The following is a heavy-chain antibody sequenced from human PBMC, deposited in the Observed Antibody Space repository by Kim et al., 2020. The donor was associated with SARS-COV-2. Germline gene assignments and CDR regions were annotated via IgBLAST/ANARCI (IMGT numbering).Heavy chain of an antibody. CDR3: ARGLRWCDY. Sequence: GGSLRLSCAASGLILSSYWMNWVRQAPGKGLEWVANIKSDGSEKYYVDSVKGRFTISRDNAKNSLYLQMNSLRAEDTAVYYCARGLRWCDYWGQGTLVTVSS. V-gene: IGHV3-7*01. CDR2: IKSDGSEK. J-gene: IGHJ4*02. D-gene: IGHD4-17*01. CDR1: GLILSSYW.